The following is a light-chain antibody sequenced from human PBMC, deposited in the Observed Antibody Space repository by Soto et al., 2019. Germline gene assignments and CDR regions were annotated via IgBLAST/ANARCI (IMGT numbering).Light chain of an antibody. CDR1: SSNIGGNS. CDR3: SSYTSSSTYV. CDR2: DDD. Sequence: QSVLTQPPSVSAAPGQKVTISCSGSSSNIGGNSVSWYQQLPGTAPKLLIYDDDKRPSGIPDRFSGSKSGTSATLGITGFQTGDEADYYCSSYTSSSTYVFGTWTKVTVL. J-gene: IGLJ1*01. V-gene: IGLV1-51*01.